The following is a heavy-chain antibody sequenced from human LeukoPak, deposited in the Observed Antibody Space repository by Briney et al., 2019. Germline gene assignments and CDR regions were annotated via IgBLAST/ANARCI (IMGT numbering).Heavy chain of an antibody. CDR2: ISSSSTYI. Sequence: PGGSLRLSCAASGFTFSSYSMNWVRQVPGKGLEWVSSISSSSTYIYYADSVKGRFTISRDNAKNSLYLQMNSLRVEDTAFYYCARDLAYSRLDYWGQGMLVTVSS. J-gene: IGHJ4*02. D-gene: IGHD5-18*01. CDR3: ARDLAYSRLDY. CDR1: GFTFSSYS. V-gene: IGHV3-21*01.